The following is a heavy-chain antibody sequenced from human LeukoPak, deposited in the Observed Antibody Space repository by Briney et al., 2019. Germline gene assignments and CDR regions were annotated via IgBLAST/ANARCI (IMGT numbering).Heavy chain of an antibody. CDR2: ISAYTGHT. J-gene: IGHJ4*02. D-gene: IGHD6-19*01. CDR3: ARGPGIDVAGVFDY. Sequence: MGXISAYTGHTKYLQKMRGRVTMTTDTSTNTAYMELRSLTSDDTAVYYCARGPGIDVAGVFDYWGQGSLVTVSS. V-gene: IGHV1-18*01.